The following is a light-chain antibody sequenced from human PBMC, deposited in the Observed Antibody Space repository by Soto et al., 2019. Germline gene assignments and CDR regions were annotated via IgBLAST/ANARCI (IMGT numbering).Light chain of an antibody. Sequence: EIVMTQSPATLSVSPGERATLSCRASQSVSSNLAWYRQKPGQAPRLLIYGASTRATGIPARFSGSGSGTEFTLTISSLQSEDFAVYYCQQYNNWLRLTFGGGTKVEIK. V-gene: IGKV3-15*01. J-gene: IGKJ4*01. CDR2: GAS. CDR3: QQYNNWLRLT. CDR1: QSVSSN.